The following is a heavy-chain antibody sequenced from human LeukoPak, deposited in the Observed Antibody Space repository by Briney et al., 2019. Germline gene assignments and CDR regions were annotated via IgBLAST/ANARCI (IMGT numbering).Heavy chain of an antibody. Sequence: GASVKVSCKASGGTFNNYAINWVRQATGQGLEWMGWMNPNSGNTNYAQKFQARVTMTRDTSISTAYMELSRLRSDDTAVYYCAREDNEPWIQLWSPHAFDIWGQGTMVTVSS. D-gene: IGHD5-18*01. CDR2: MNPNSGNT. CDR3: AREDNEPWIQLWSPHAFDI. V-gene: IGHV1-2*02. J-gene: IGHJ3*02. CDR1: GGTFNNYA.